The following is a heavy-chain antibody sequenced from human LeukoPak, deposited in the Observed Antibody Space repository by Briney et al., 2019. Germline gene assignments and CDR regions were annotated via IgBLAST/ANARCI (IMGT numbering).Heavy chain of an antibody. V-gene: IGHV3-21*01. J-gene: IGHJ4*02. Sequence: GGSLRLSCAASGFTFSSYSMNWVRQAPGKGLAWVSSISSSSSYIYYADSVKGRFTISRDNAKNSLYLQMNSLRAEDTAVYYCARDPSKTYYYDSSGYDWGQGTLVTVSS. D-gene: IGHD3-22*01. CDR2: ISSSSSYI. CDR1: GFTFSSYS. CDR3: ARDPSKTYYYDSSGYD.